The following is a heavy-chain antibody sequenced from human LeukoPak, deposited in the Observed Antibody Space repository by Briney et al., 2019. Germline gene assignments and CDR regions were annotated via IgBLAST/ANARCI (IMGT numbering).Heavy chain of an antibody. CDR2: IYYSGST. J-gene: IGHJ4*02. Sequence: SETLSLTCTVSGGPVSSGSYYWNWIRQPPGKGLEWIGHIYYSGSTDYNPSLKSRVTISADTSKNQFSLKMTFVTAADTAVYYCAREPGETDEGFEYWGQGTLVTVSS. D-gene: IGHD1-14*01. CDR1: GGPVSSGSYY. V-gene: IGHV4-61*01. CDR3: AREPGETDEGFEY.